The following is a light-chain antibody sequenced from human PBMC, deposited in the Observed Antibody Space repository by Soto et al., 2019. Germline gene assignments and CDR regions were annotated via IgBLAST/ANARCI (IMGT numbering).Light chain of an antibody. V-gene: IGKV3-15*01. CDR2: GAS. Sequence: EIVMTQSPSTLSVSTGERATLSCRASQSVSSNLAWYQQKPGQAPRLLIYGASTRATGIPARFSGSGSGTEFTLTISILQSEDFAVYCCQQYNNWPPTFGQGTKVDIK. J-gene: IGKJ1*01. CDR3: QQYNNWPPT. CDR1: QSVSSN.